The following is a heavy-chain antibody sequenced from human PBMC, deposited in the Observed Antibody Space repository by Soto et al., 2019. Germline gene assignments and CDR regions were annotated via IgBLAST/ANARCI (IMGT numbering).Heavy chain of an antibody. CDR3: ARPEGGYGSGFCWFDP. V-gene: IGHV4-39*01. Sequence: SETLSLTCSVSGRSISEINSYWGWIRQTPGEGLEWIGTIHHTGSTYYNPSLKSRVIISLDTSKNQFSLKLSSVTAADTALYYCARPEGGYGSGFCWFDPWGQGTRVTVSS. D-gene: IGHD5-12*01. CDR1: GRSISEINSY. CDR2: IHHTGST. J-gene: IGHJ5*02.